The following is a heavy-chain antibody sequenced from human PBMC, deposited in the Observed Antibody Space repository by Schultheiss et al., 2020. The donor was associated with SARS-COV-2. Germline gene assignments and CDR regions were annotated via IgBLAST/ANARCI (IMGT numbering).Heavy chain of an antibody. D-gene: IGHD6-13*01. Sequence: GGSLRLSCAASGFTFSSYGMQWVRQAPGKGLEWVAVISYDGSNKYYADSVKGRFTISRDNAKNSLYLQMNSLRAEDTAVYYCARDRAGSSSAWGQGTTVTVSS. CDR2: ISYDGSNK. J-gene: IGHJ6*02. CDR3: ARDRAGSSSA. V-gene: IGHV3-30*03. CDR1: GFTFSSYG.